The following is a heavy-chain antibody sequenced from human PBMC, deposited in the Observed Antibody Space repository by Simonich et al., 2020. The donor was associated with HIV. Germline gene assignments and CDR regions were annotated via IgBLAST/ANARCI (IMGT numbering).Heavy chain of an antibody. CDR3: ARGLFLSSWAPFHY. CDR2: IYYTGIT. V-gene: IGHV4-59*08. CDR1: GDTISSYY. J-gene: IGHJ4*02. Sequence: QVQLQESGPGLVKPSETLSLTCTVSGDTISSYYWIWIRQPPGKGLEWIGHIYYTGITNYNPALKIRFTISVATSKNQFSLNLTSVTAADTAVYYCARGLFLSSWAPFHYWGQGTLVTVSS. D-gene: IGHD6-13*01.